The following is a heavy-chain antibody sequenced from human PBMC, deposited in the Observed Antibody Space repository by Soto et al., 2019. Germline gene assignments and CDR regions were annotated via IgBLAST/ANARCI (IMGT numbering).Heavy chain of an antibody. CDR3: AIDSPPPVVRGVTYYFHY. CDR1: GFAFRNYA. CDR2: TSGSGGST. V-gene: IGHV3-23*01. J-gene: IGHJ4*02. Sequence: GGALRLSGRPGGFAFRNYAMKWVRKAPGKGLEWVSATSGSGGSTYYADSVKGRSTISRDNSKNTLYLQMNSLGAEDTAVYYCAIDSPPPVVRGVTYYFHYWGQRTLDTVS. D-gene: IGHD3-10*01.